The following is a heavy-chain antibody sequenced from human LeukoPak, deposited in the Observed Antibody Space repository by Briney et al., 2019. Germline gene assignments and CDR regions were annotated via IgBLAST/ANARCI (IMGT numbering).Heavy chain of an antibody. CDR1: GFTFSSYG. J-gene: IGHJ4*02. CDR3: AKGYVTRGHFDY. D-gene: IGHD3-16*01. V-gene: IGHV3-30*18. Sequence: EGSLRLSCAASGFTFSSYGMHWVRQAPGKGLEWVAVISYDGSNKYYADSVKGRFTISRDNSKSTLFLEMNSLGVEDTALYYCAKGYVTRGHFDYWGQGSLVTVSS. CDR2: ISYDGSNK.